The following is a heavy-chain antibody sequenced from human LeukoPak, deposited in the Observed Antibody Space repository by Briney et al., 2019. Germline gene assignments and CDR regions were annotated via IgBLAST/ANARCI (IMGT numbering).Heavy chain of an antibody. CDR2: INHSGST. D-gene: IGHD3-22*01. V-gene: IGHV4-34*01. Sequence: SETLSLTCAVYGGSFSGYYWSWIRQPPGKGLEWIGEINHSGSTNYNPSLKSRVTISVDTSKNQFSLKLSSVTAADTAVYYCARGKTYDYDSGVYNVTFFDYWGQGTLVTVSS. CDR1: GGSFSGYY. CDR3: ARGKTYDYDSGVYNVTFFDY. J-gene: IGHJ4*02.